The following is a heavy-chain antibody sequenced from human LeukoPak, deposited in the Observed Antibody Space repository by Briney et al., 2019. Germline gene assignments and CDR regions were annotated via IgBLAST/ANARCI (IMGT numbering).Heavy chain of an antibody. CDR1: GYTFTSYG. V-gene: IGHV1-18*01. Sequence: ASVKVSCKASGYTFTSYGISWVRQAPGQGLEWMGWISAYNGNTNYAQKLQGRVTMTTDTSTSTAYMELRSLRSDDTAVYYCANRIARDSSSWSDFDYWGQGTLVTVSS. CDR2: ISAYNGNT. CDR3: ANRIARDSSSWSDFDY. J-gene: IGHJ4*02. D-gene: IGHD6-13*01.